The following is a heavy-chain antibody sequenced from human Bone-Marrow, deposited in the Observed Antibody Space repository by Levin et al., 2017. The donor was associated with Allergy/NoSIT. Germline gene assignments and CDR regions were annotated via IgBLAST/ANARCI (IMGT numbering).Heavy chain of an antibody. J-gene: IGHJ5*02. V-gene: IGHV1-69*06. CDR3: ARDLGFLGLLNWLDP. CDR2: IMPVFGST. CDR1: GDSFSHYA. D-gene: IGHD1-26*01. Sequence: VASVKVSCKTSGDSFSHYAISWVRQAPGQGLEWMGGIMPVFGSTNYAEKFQGKITITADTSTNTAYLELSGLTSEDTAVYYCARDLGFLGLLNWLDPWGQGSLLIVSS.